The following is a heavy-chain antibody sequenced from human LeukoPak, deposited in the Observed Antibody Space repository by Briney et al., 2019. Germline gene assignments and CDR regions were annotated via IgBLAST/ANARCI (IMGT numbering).Heavy chain of an antibody. D-gene: IGHD2-15*01. CDR3: ARDMPGGGSWDFDS. Sequence: SETLSLSCTVPGDSISSGSYYWSWIRQPPGKGLEWIAYIYYSGSTNYNPSFKSRVTISVDTSKNQFSLQLSSVTAADTAVYYCARDMPGGGSWDFDSWGQGTVVTHSS. CDR2: IYYSGST. V-gene: IGHV4-61*01. J-gene: IGHJ4*02. CDR1: GDSISSGSYY.